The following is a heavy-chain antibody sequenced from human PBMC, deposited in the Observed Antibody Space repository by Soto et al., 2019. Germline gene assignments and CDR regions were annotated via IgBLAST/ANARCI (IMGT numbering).Heavy chain of an antibody. CDR1: GFTFSLYS. D-gene: IGHD3-22*01. CDR3: VRARSTDSRPDY. J-gene: IGHJ4*02. V-gene: IGHV3-21*01. CDR2: ITSSSSYI. Sequence: WWSLRLSCAASGFTFSLYSMIWVRQAPGKGLEWVASITSSSSYIYYEDSLKGRFTISRDNAKNSLFLQLDSLRAEDTAVYFCVRARSTDSRPDYWGQGTLVTVSS.